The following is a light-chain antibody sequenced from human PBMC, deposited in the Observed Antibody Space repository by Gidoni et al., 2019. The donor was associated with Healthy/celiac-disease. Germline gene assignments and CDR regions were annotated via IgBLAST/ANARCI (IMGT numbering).Light chain of an antibody. Sequence: IVMTQSPATLSVSQGERATLSCRASQSVSSYLAWYQQKPGQAPRLLIYGASTRATGIPARFSGSGSGTEFTLTISSLQSEDFAVYYCQQYNNWPWTFGQGTKVEIK. CDR2: GAS. J-gene: IGKJ1*01. CDR1: QSVSSY. CDR3: QQYNNWPWT. V-gene: IGKV3-15*01.